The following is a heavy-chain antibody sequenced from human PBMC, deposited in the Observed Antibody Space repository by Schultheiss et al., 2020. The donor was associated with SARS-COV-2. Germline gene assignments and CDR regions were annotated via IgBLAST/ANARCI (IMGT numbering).Heavy chain of an antibody. CDR3: ARVNWGELLYSGDYYYYYGMDV. D-gene: IGHD1-26*01. J-gene: IGHJ6*02. CDR1: GFTFSSYG. V-gene: IGHV3-33*01. CDR2: IWYDGSNK. Sequence: GSLRLSCAASGFTFSSYGMHWVRQAPGKGLEWVAVIWYDGSNKYYADSVKGRFTISRDNSKNTLYLQMNSLRAEDTAVYYCARVNWGELLYSGDYYYYYGMDVWGQGTTVTVSS.